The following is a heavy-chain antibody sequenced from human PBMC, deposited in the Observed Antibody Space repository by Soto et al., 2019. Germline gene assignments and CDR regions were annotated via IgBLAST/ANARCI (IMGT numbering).Heavy chain of an antibody. D-gene: IGHD6-19*01. CDR2: ISYAGTNT. Sequence: QVQLVESGGGVVQPGRSLRLTCAVSGFTFRDYAMHWVRQAPGKGLEWVAIISYAGTNTYYADSVRGRFTISRDNSRSTLYLQMNSLKLEDTAVYYCAGDTSKFQNSAWHFDYWGQGTLATVSS. CDR1: GFTFRDYA. V-gene: IGHV3-30-3*01. CDR3: AGDTSKFQNSAWHFDY. J-gene: IGHJ4*02.